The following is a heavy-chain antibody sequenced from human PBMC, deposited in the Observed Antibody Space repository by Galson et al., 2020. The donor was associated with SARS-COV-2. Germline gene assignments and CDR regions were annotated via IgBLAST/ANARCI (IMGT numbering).Heavy chain of an antibody. CDR1: GYTPTELS. V-gene: IGHV1-24*01. CDR2: FDPEDGKT. CDR3: ATGSVFSSPEYNWFDP. J-gene: IGHJ5*02. D-gene: IGHD6-6*01. Sequence: GESLKISCKVSGYTPTELSMHWVRQAPGKGLEWMGGFDPEDGKTIYAQKFQGRVTMTEDTSTDTAYMELSSLRSEDTAVYYCATGSVFSSPEYNWFDPWGQGTLVTVSS.